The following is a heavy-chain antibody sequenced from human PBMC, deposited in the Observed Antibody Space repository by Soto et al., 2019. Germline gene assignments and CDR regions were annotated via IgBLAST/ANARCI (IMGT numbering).Heavy chain of an antibody. CDR3: ARDLGGWPDY. V-gene: IGHV1-3*01. D-gene: IGHD2-15*01. CDR2: INAGNGNT. CDR1: GYSITSYA. J-gene: IGHJ4*02. Sequence: ASVKVSCKGSGYSITSYAMHWGRQAPGQRLEWMGWINAGNGNTKYSQKFQGRVTVTKDTSASTAYMELSSLRSEDTDVYYCARDLGGWPDYWGQGSLVTVSS.